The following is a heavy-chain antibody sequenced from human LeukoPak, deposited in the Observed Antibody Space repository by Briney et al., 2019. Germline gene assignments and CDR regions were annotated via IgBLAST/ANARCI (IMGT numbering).Heavy chain of an antibody. Sequence: PSETLSLTCTVSGGSISSYYWSWIRQPPGKGLEWIGYIYYSGSTNYNPSLKSRVTISVDTSKNQFSLKLSSVTAADTAAYYCARENEYESDYWGQGTLVTVSS. CDR3: ARENEYESDY. D-gene: IGHD6-6*01. CDR2: IYYSGST. V-gene: IGHV4-59*12. J-gene: IGHJ4*02. CDR1: GGSISSYY.